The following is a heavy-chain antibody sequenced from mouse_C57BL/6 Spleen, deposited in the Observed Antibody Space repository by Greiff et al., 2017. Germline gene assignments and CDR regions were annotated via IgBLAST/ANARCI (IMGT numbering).Heavy chain of an antibody. D-gene: IGHD2-4*01. V-gene: IGHV1-26*01. Sequence: EVQLQQSGPELVKPGASVKISCKASGYTFTDYYMNWVKQSHGKSLEWIGDINPNNGGTSYNQKFKGKATLTVDKSSSTAYMELRSLTSEDSAVYYCASFYDYGGDYWGQGTSVTVSS. J-gene: IGHJ4*01. CDR3: ASFYDYGGDY. CDR1: GYTFTDYY. CDR2: INPNNGGT.